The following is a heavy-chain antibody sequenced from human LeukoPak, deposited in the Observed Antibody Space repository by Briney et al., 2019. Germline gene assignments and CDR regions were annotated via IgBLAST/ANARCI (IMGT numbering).Heavy chain of an antibody. J-gene: IGHJ4*02. V-gene: IGHV4-34*01. D-gene: IGHD1-1*01. CDR2: INHSGST. Sequence: QSSETLSLTCAVYGGSFSGYYWSWIRQPPGKGLEWIGEINHSGSTNYNPSLKSRVTISVDTSKNQFSLKLSSVTAAGTAVYYCARGSGTTGTAPFDYWGQGTLVTVSS. CDR1: GGSFSGYY. CDR3: ARGSGTTGTAPFDY.